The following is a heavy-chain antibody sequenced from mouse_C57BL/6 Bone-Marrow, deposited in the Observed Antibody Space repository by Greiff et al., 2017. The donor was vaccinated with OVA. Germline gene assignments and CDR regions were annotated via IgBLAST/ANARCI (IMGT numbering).Heavy chain of an antibody. D-gene: IGHD3-2*02. CDR2: IDPSYSYT. CDR1: GYTFTSYW. CDR3: ARSPDSSGYWFAY. V-gene: IGHV1-59*01. Sequence: VKLQESGAELVRPGTSVKLSCKASGYTFTSYWMHWVKQRPGQGLEWIGVIDPSYSYTNYNQKFKGKAKLTVDTYSSTAYMQLSSLTTEDSAVYYCARSPDSSGYWFAYWGQGTLVTVSA. J-gene: IGHJ3*01.